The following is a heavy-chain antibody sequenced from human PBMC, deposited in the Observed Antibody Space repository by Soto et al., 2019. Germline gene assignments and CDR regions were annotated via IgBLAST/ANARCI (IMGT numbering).Heavy chain of an antibody. D-gene: IGHD4-17*01. CDR2: ISYDGSNK. J-gene: IGHJ6*02. Sequence: GGSLRLSCAASGFTFSSYAMHWVRQAPGKGLEWVAVISYDGSNKYYADSVKGRFTISRDNSKNTLYLQMNSLRAEDTAVYYCARDYGDYYYYYGMDVWGQGTTVTVSS. V-gene: IGHV3-30-3*01. CDR3: ARDYGDYYYYYGMDV. CDR1: GFTFSSYA.